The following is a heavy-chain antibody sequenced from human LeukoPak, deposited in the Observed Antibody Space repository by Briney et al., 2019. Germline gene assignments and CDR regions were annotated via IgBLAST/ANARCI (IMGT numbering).Heavy chain of an antibody. J-gene: IGHJ6*03. CDR2: ISSSGGST. CDR1: GFTFSSYA. V-gene: IGHV3-23*01. Sequence: PGGSLRLSCAASGFTFSSYAMSWVRQAPGKGLEWVSAISSSGGSTYYADSVKGRFTISRDNSKNTLYLQMNSLRAEDTAVYYCAKGPDDSSGYYSLPYYYMDVWGKGHTVTVSS. CDR3: AKGPDDSSGYYSLPYYYMDV. D-gene: IGHD3-22*01.